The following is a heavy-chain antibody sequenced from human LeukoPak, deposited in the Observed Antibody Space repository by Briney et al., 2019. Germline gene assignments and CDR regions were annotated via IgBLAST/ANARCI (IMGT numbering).Heavy chain of an antibody. D-gene: IGHD5-24*01. V-gene: IGHV4-59*08. J-gene: IGHJ5*02. Sequence: SETLSLTCTVSGGSISSYYWSWIRQPPGKGLEWIGYIYYSGSTNYNPSLKSRVTISVDTSKNQFSLKLSSVTAADTAVYYCARHDEMANWFDPWGQGTLVTVSS. CDR2: IYYSGST. CDR3: ARHDEMANWFDP. CDR1: GGSISSYY.